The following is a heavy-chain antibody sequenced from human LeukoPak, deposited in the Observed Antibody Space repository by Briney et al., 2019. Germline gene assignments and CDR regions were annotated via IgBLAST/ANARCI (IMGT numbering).Heavy chain of an antibody. CDR3: ARYCSDISCYSFDV. V-gene: IGHV3-53*01. CDR2: IYSGGST. CDR1: GFTVSSDY. J-gene: IGHJ3*01. Sequence: GVSLRLSCSASGFTVSSDYMRWVRQAPGKGLEGVLVIYSGGSTYYADSVKGRITISRDNSNNTLCLQMNSVRAEDTAVYYCARYCSDISCYSFDVWGQGTMVTVSS. D-gene: IGHD2-2*01.